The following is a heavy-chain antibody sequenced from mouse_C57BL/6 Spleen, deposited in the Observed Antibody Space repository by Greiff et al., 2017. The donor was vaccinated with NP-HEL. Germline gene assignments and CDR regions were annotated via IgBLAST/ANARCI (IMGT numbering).Heavy chain of an antibody. V-gene: IGHV1-58*01. Sequence: EVQGVESGAELVRPGSSVKMSCKTSGYTFTSYGINWVKQRPGQGLEWIGYIYIGNGYTEYNEKFKGKATLTSDTSSSTAYMQLSSLTSEDSAIYFCARGYYGSSYGWYFDVWGTGTTVTVSS. CDR1: GYTFTSYG. D-gene: IGHD1-1*01. CDR2: IYIGNGYT. CDR3: ARGYYGSSYGWYFDV. J-gene: IGHJ1*03.